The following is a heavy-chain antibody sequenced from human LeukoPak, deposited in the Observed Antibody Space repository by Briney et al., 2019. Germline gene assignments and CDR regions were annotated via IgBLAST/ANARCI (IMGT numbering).Heavy chain of an antibody. Sequence: SQTLSLTCTVSGGSISSGSYCWSWIRQPAGKGLEWIGRIYTSGSTNYNPSLKSRVTISVDTSKNQFSLKLSSVTAADTAVYYCAREIVVVVAAAPYPDYYYYMDVWGKGTTVTVSS. D-gene: IGHD2-15*01. CDR1: GGSISSGSYC. CDR3: AREIVVVVAAAPYPDYYYYMDV. V-gene: IGHV4-61*02. J-gene: IGHJ6*03. CDR2: IYTSGST.